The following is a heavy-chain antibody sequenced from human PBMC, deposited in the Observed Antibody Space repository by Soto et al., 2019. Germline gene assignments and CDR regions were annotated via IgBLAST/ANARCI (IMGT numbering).Heavy chain of an antibody. J-gene: IGHJ6*02. D-gene: IGHD6-13*01. CDR3: TREGITDTQNYSYGMDV. Sequence: PGGSLRLSCTGSGFTFGECAMSWFRQAPGKGLEWVGFIRSKTYGGTTEYAASVKGRFTISRDDSKSIAYLQMNSLKTEDTAVYYCTREGITDTQNYSYGMDVWGQGTTVTVSS. CDR1: GFTFGECA. V-gene: IGHV3-49*03. CDR2: IRSKTYGGTT.